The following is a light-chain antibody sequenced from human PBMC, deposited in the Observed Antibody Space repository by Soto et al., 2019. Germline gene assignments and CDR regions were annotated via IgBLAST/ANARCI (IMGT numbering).Light chain of an antibody. V-gene: IGKV3-20*01. J-gene: IGKJ1*01. Sequence: EVVLTQSPGTLSLSPGDSATLSCRDSQSVSSRYLAWYQQKPGQAPRLLIYGESSRATGIPDRLSGSGSGTDLNLTISRLEPEDFAVYYCQKYGSSPRTFGQGTKVDIK. CDR1: QSVSSRY. CDR3: QKYGSSPRT. CDR2: GES.